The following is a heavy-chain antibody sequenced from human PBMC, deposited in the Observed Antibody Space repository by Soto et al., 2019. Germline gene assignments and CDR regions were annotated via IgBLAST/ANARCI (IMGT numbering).Heavy chain of an antibody. CDR2: IIPIFGTA. Sequence: QEPGESLKRMGGIIPIFGTANYAQKFQGRVTITADKSTSTAYMELSSLRSEDTAVYYCARPNRENRSSENDYYYYVMDVLGQGTTVIV. J-gene: IGHJ6*02. V-gene: IGHV1-69*06. D-gene: IGHD6-6*01. CDR3: ARPNRENRSSENDYYYYVMDV.